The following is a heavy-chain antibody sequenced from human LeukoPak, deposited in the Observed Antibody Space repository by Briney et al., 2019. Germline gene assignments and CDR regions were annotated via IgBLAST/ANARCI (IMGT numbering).Heavy chain of an antibody. D-gene: IGHD6-19*01. V-gene: IGHV4-59*08. J-gene: IGHJ4*02. CDR2: VSYSGST. CDR1: GGSISSYY. Sequence: KPSETLSLTCTVSGGSISSYYWSWIRQPPGKGLEWIGYVSYSGSTNYNPSLKSRVTMSVDRSRNQFSLKLDSVTAADTAVYYCARHIDNGWYAYWGQGTLVTASS. CDR3: ARHIDNGWYAY.